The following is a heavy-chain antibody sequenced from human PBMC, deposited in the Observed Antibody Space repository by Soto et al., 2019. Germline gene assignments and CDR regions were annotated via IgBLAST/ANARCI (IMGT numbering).Heavy chain of an antibody. Sequence: PXESLSLSFVGSGFTFNTYCMNGIGQSPGKGLEWVANIKQDGSERYYVDSVKGRFTITRDNAENSVYLQMNSLRGDDTAVYFCARGIGAPKSKGFSQYNWFDPWGQGTLVTVSS. D-gene: IGHD3-16*01. V-gene: IGHV3-7*03. J-gene: IGHJ5*02. CDR3: ARGIGAPKSKGFSQYNWFDP. CDR2: IKQDGSER. CDR1: GFTFNTYC.